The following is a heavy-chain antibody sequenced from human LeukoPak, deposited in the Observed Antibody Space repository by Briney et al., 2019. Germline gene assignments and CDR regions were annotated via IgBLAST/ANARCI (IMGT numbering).Heavy chain of an antibody. Sequence: PGGSLRLSCAASGXTFSNAWMYWVRQAPGKGLEWVVRIKSKTDGGTMEYAAPVQGRFTISRDGSKNTLYLQMNSLKTEDTAVYYCTTYPYSSGWYPFDSWGQGTLVTVSS. CDR1: GXTFSNAW. J-gene: IGHJ4*02. D-gene: IGHD6-19*01. CDR2: IKSKTDGGTM. CDR3: TTYPYSSGWYPFDS. V-gene: IGHV3-15*01.